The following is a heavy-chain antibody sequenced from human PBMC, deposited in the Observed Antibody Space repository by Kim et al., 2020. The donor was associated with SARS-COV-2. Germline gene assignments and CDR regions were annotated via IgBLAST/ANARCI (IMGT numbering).Heavy chain of an antibody. Sequence: SETLSLTCTVSGGSISSSSYYWGWIRQPPGKGLEWIGSIYYSGSTYYNPSLKSRVTISVDTSKNQFSLKLSSVTAADTAVYYCARHSLGGSWYGSGYYYGMDVWGQGTTVTVSS. CDR1: GGSISSSSYY. V-gene: IGHV4-39*01. J-gene: IGHJ6*02. CDR2: IYYSGST. D-gene: IGHD6-13*01. CDR3: ARHSLGGSWYGSGYYYGMDV.